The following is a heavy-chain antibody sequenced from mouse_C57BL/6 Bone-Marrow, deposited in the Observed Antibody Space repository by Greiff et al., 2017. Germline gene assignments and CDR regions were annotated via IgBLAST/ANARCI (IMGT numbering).Heavy chain of an antibody. J-gene: IGHJ4*01. CDR2: MHPNGGSP. Sequence: QVQLKQPGAELVKPGASVKLSCKASGYTFTNYWMHWVKQRPGQGLEWIGMMHPNGGSPDYNEKFKSEATLSVDKSSRTAYMELSSLTSEDSAVYYCARSYDYDDYTRDCWGQGTSVTVSS. CDR3: ARSYDYDDYTRDC. D-gene: IGHD2-4*01. V-gene: IGHV1-64*01. CDR1: GYTFTNYW.